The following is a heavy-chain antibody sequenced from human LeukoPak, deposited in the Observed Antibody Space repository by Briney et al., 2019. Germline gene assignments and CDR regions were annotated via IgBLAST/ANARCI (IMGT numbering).Heavy chain of an antibody. CDR2: INHSGST. CDR3: ARTYVAADY. J-gene: IGHJ4*02. CDR1: GGSFSGYY. D-gene: IGHD3-16*01. V-gene: IGHV4-34*01. Sequence: PSETLSLTCAVYGGSFSGYYWSWIRQPPGKGLEWIGEINHSGSTNYNPSLKSRVTISVDTSKNQFSLKLSSVTAADTAVYYCARTYVAADYWGQGTLVTVSS.